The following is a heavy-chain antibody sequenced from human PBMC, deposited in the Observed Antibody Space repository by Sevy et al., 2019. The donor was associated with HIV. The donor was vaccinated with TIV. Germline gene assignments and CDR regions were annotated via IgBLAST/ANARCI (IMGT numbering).Heavy chain of an antibody. CDR3: AITKDYYDNSGYPFDY. D-gene: IGHD3-22*01. J-gene: IGHJ4*02. V-gene: IGHV1-24*01. CDR1: GYTLSQLS. CDR2: FDPEDGET. Sequence: ASVKVSCKVSGYTLSQLSMHWVRQAPGKGLEWMGTFDPEDGETIYAQKFQGSVTMTEDKSTDTAYMQLTSLRSEDTAVFYCAITKDYYDNSGYPFDYWGLGTLVTVSS.